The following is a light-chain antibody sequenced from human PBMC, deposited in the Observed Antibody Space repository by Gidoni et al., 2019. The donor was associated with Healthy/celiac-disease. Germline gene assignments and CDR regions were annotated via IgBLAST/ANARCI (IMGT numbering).Light chain of an antibody. Sequence: QSALTQPASVSGSPGQSITIFCTGTSSDVGGYNYVSWYQQHPGKAPKLMIYDVSNRPSGVSNRFSGSKSGNTASLTISGLQAEDEADYYCSSYTSSSYVAFGGGTKLTVL. J-gene: IGLJ2*01. V-gene: IGLV2-14*03. CDR1: SSDVGGYNY. CDR2: DVS. CDR3: SSYTSSSYVA.